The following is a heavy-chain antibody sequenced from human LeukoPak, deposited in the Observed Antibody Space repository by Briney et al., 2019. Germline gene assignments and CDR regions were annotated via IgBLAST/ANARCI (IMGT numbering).Heavy chain of an antibody. Sequence: TLSLTCTVSGGSISSGGYYWSWIRQHPGKGLEWIGYIYYGGSTYYNPSLKSRVTISVDTSKNQFSLKLSSVTAADTAVYYCARMAGHYDFWSGRNWFDPWGQGTLVTVSS. J-gene: IGHJ5*02. CDR1: GGSISSGGYY. CDR2: IYYGGST. CDR3: ARMAGHYDFWSGRNWFDP. D-gene: IGHD3-3*01. V-gene: IGHV4-31*03.